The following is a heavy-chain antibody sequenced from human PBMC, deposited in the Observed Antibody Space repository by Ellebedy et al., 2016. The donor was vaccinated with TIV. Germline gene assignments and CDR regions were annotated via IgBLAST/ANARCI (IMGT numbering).Heavy chain of an antibody. V-gene: IGHV4-59*01. Sequence: SETLSLTXPVSGGSISSYYWSWFRQPPGKGLEWIGYIYYSGSTNYNPSLKSRVTISVDTSKNQFSLKLSSVTAADTAVYYCARDEWARRYFDYWGQGTLVTVSS. CDR2: IYYSGST. J-gene: IGHJ4*02. D-gene: IGHD2-8*01. CDR3: ARDEWARRYFDY. CDR1: GGSISSYY.